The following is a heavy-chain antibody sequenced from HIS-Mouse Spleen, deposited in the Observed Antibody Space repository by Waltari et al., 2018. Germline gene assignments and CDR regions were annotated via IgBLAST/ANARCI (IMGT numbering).Heavy chain of an antibody. V-gene: IGHV3-30*18. Sequence: QVQLVESGGGVVQPGRSLRLSCAASGFTFSSYGMHCVRQAPGKGLEWVAVISYDGSNKYYADSVKGRFTISRDNSKNTLYLQMNSLRAEDTAVYYCAKDKHHAFDYWGQGTLVTVSS. CDR3: AKDKHHAFDY. CDR1: GFTFSSYG. CDR2: ISYDGSNK. J-gene: IGHJ4*02.